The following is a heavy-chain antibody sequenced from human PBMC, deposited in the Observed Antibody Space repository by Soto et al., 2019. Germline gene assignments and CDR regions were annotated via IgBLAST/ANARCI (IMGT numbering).Heavy chain of an antibody. D-gene: IGHD2-15*01. CDR3: ARLVYCSGGSRYSPHYYGMDV. CDR2: IIPIFGTA. V-gene: IGHV1-69*01. CDR1: GGTFSSYA. Sequence: QVQLVQSGAEVKKPGSSVKVSCKASGGTFSSYAISWVRQAPGQGLEWMGGIIPIFGTANYAQKFQGRVTITADESTSTAYMELSSLRSEDTAVYYCARLVYCSGGSRYSPHYYGMDVWRQGTTVTVSS. J-gene: IGHJ6*02.